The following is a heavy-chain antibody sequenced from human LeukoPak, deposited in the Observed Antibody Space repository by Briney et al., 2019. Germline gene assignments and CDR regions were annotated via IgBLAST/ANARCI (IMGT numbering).Heavy chain of an antibody. J-gene: IGHJ5*02. CDR2: ISISGGST. V-gene: IGHV3-23*01. Sequence: GGSLRLSCAASGFTFSSYAMSWVRQAPGKGLEWVSAISISGGSTYYADSVKGRFTISRDNSKNTLYLQMNSLRAEDTAVYYCAKGLAGYSSSCHHHWGQGTLVTVSS. CDR3: AKGLAGYSSSCHHH. CDR1: GFTFSSYA. D-gene: IGHD6-13*01.